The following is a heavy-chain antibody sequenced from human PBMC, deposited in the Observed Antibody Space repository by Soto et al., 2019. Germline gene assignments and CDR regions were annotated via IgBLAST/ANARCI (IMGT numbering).Heavy chain of an antibody. CDR2: IRDDRGNT. J-gene: IGHJ4*02. D-gene: IGHD1-26*01. CDR3: ARHAVQWAQRFWDY. V-gene: IGHV1-18*01. CDR1: SLASLRNG. Sequence: QIHLEQSGAGVKEPGASVKVSCKASSLASLRNGISWVRQAPGQGLEWMGWIRDDRGNTNYAPKFXGXGXLTTDISTISVYMELRSLRSDGTAVYYCARHAVQWAQRFWDYCGQGTLITVSS.